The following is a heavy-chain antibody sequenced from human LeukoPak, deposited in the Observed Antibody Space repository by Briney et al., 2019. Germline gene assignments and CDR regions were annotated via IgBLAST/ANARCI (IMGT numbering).Heavy chain of an antibody. J-gene: IGHJ4*02. CDR2: IYYSGST. CDR1: GGSISSSSYY. V-gene: IGHV4-39*01. D-gene: IGHD6-19*01. CDR3: ASGSGWSDY. Sequence: SETLSLTCTVSGGSISSSSYYWGWIRQPPGKGLEWIGSIYYSGSTYYNPSLKSRVTISVDTSKNQFSLKLSSVTAADTAVYYCASGSGWSDYWGQGTLVTVSS.